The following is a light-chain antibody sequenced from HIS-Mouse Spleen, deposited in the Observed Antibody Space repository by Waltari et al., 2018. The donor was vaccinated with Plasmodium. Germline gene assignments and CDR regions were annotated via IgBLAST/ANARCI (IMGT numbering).Light chain of an antibody. CDR1: SSHIGSNY. V-gene: IGLV1-47*01. Sequence: QSVLTQPPSASGTPGQRVTISCSGSSSHIGSNYVYWYQQLPGTAPKLLIYRNNKRPSGVPDRFSGSKSGTSASLAISGLRSEDEADYYCAAWDDSLSGVVFGGGTKLTVL. CDR2: RNN. J-gene: IGLJ2*01. CDR3: AAWDDSLSGVV.